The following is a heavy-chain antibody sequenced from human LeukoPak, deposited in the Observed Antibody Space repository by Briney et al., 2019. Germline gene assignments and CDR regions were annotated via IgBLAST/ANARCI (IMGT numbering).Heavy chain of an antibody. CDR2: IFTTSSSI. D-gene: IGHD1-1*01. V-gene: IGHV3-48*04. CDR1: GFTFSNYN. J-gene: IGHJ6*02. Sequence: PGGSLRLSCAASGFTFSNYNMNWVRQAPGKGLEWVSFIFTTSSSIYYTDSVKGRFTISRDNAKNSLYLQMNSLRAEDTAVYYCAREERPYYYGMDVWGQGTTVTVSS. CDR3: AREERPYYYGMDV.